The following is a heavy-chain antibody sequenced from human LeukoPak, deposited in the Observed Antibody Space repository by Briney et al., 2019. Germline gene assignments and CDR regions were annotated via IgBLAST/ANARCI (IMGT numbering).Heavy chain of an antibody. CDR2: IYTSGST. J-gene: IGHJ4*02. Sequence: SETLSLTCTVSGGSISSGSYYWSWIRQPAGKGLEWIGRIYTSGSTNYNPSLKSRVTISVDTSKNQFSLKLSSVTAAVTAVYYCASSNAIPKYYFDYWGQGTLVTVSS. D-gene: IGHD2-8*01. V-gene: IGHV4-61*02. CDR1: GGSISSGSYY. CDR3: ASSNAIPKYYFDY.